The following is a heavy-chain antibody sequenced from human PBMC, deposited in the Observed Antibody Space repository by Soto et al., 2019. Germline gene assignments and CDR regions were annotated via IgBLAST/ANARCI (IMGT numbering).Heavy chain of an antibody. V-gene: IGHV2-5*01. CDR3: AHSFSKFRLFDY. Sequence: QNTLKEPGPTLAKPTQTLTLTCTISAISLSTNAEGVGWIRQPPGKVLAWLALIYRIAGKRNSPSLKSRLSIAADTCKNQVVLTMTNKDPLDTGTYYCAHSFSKFRLFDYWGQGALGTVSS. CDR1: AISLSTNAEG. J-gene: IGHJ4*02. CDR2: IYRIAGK. D-gene: IGHD2-2*01.